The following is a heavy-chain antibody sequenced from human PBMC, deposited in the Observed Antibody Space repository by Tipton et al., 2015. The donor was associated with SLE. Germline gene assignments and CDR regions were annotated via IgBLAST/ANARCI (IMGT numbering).Heavy chain of an antibody. V-gene: IGHV4-39*01. D-gene: IGHD6-19*01. CDR2: IFYSGPT. J-gene: IGHJ5*02. CDR3: ARHGRGVAVAGAPFDP. Sequence: TLSLTCTVSGGSIDTNNYYWGWIRQPPGKGLEWIGSIFYSGPTYYNPSLKSRVTISADTSTNQLSLRLTSVTAADAAVYFCARHGRGVAVAGAPFDPWGQGTLIIVSS. CDR1: GGSIDTNNYY.